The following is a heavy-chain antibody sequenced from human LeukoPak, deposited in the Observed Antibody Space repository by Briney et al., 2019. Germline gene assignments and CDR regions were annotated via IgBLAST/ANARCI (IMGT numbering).Heavy chain of an antibody. CDR2: TFSSGAT. Sequence: SETLSLTCIVSGGSMSGYYWSWIRQPPGKGLEWIGHTFSSGATTYNPSLKSRVTMSVDTSKNQFSLQLSSVTAADTAVYYCARGGRGSGDYYYYYGMDVWGQGTTVTVSS. V-gene: IGHV4-59*12. CDR1: GGSMSGYY. J-gene: IGHJ6*02. CDR3: ARGGRGSGDYYYYYGMDV. D-gene: IGHD2-15*01.